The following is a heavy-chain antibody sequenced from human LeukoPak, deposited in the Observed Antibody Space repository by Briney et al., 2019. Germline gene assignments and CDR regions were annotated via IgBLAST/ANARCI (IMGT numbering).Heavy chain of an antibody. Sequence: PSETLSLTCTVSGGSISSYYWSWIRQPPGKGLEWIGYIYYSGSTNYNPSLKSRVTISVDTSKNQFSLKLSSVTAADTAVYYCASGRKLRNYYYYYMDVWGKGTTVTVSS. V-gene: IGHV4-59*01. CDR3: ASGRKLRNYYYYYMDV. D-gene: IGHD1-7*01. CDR1: GGSISSYY. CDR2: IYYSGST. J-gene: IGHJ6*03.